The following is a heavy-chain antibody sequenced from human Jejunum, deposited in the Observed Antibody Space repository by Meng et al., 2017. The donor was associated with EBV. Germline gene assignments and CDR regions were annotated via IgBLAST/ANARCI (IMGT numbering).Heavy chain of an antibody. V-gene: IGHV4-4*02. Sequence: QAQLLESGPGLGKPSGTLSLIFPVSGGSISSNNWWTWVRQPPGKGLEWIGEIFHTGSTNYNPSLKSRVTMSVDKSKNLFSLTLNSVIAADTAVYYCASHTTYSTTGYLFLQHWGQGTLVTVSS. CDR1: GGSISSNNW. CDR2: IFHTGST. CDR3: ASHTTYSTTGYLFLQH. J-gene: IGHJ1*01. D-gene: IGHD3-9*01.